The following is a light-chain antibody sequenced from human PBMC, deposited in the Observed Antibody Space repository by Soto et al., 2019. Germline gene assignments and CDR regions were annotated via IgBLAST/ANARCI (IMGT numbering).Light chain of an antibody. J-gene: IGKJ1*01. CDR1: QSISSW. V-gene: IGKV1-5*03. CDR3: QQYHTYRT. CDR2: KAS. Sequence: DIQMTQSPSTLSASVGDRVTITCRASQSISSWLAWYQQKPGKAPKLLIYKASSLESGVPLRFSGSGSGTEFTLTISSLQPDDFATYYCQQYHTYRTFGQGTKVEIK.